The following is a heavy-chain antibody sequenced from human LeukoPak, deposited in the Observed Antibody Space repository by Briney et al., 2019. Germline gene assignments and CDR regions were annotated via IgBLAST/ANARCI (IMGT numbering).Heavy chain of an antibody. CDR2: INSDGSST. Sequence: GRSLRLSCAASGFTFSTYWMHWVRQAPGKGLVWVSRINSDGSSTSYADSVKGRFTISRDNAKNTLYLQMNSLRAEDTAVYYCARLSMVRGVISDYWGQGTLVTVSS. CDR3: ARLSMVRGVISDY. J-gene: IGHJ4*02. CDR1: GFTFSTYW. V-gene: IGHV3-74*01. D-gene: IGHD3-10*01.